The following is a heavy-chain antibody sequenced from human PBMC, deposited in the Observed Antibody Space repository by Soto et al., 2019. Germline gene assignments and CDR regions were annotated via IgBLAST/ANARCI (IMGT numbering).Heavy chain of an antibody. CDR1: GFTFSSYA. CDR2: ISGSGGST. D-gene: IGHD4-17*01. CDR3: AKILYGDYTLFDY. J-gene: IGHJ4*02. Sequence: EVQLLESGGGLVQPGGSLRLSCAASGFTFSSYAMSWVRQAPGKGLEWVSAISGSGGSTYYADSVKGRFTISRDNSKNTLYLQMNSLRAEDTAVYYCAKILYGDYTLFDYWGQATLVTVSS. V-gene: IGHV3-23*01.